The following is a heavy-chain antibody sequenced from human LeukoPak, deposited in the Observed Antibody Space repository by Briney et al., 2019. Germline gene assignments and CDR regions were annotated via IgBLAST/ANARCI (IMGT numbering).Heavy chain of an antibody. CDR3: ARRLGYCSGGSCYGSFDY. CDR1: GFTFSSYE. J-gene: IGHJ4*02. CDR2: ISSSGSTI. D-gene: IGHD2-15*01. V-gene: IGHV3-48*03. Sequence: GGSLRLSCAASGFTFSSYEMNWVRQAPGKGLEWVSYISSSGSTIYYADPVKGRFTISRDNAKNSLYLQMNSLRAEDTAVYYCARRLGYCSGGSCYGSFDYWGQGTLVSVSS.